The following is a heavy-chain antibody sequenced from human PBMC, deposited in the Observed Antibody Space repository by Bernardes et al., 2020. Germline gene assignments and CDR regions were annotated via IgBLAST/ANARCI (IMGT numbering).Heavy chain of an antibody. Sequence: GGSLRLSRAASGFTVSSNYMSWVRQAPGKGLEWVSVIYSGGSTYYADSVKGRFTISRDNSKNTLYLQMNSLRAEDTAVYYCARDAEGGPSGFDYWGQGTLVTVSS. CDR1: GFTVSSNY. CDR3: ARDAEGGPSGFDY. V-gene: IGHV3-53*01. D-gene: IGHD3-10*01. J-gene: IGHJ4*02. CDR2: IYSGGST.